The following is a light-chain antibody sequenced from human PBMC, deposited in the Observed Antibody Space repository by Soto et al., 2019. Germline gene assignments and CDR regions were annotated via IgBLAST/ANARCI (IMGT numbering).Light chain of an antibody. CDR3: SSYADNTTRV. CDR1: SNDAGGYKY. Sequence: QSALTQPASVSGSPGQSVTISCTGTSNDAGGYKYVSWYQQHPGKAPKLMIYDVSNRPSGVSNRFSGSKSDNTASLTISGLXXXXXXXYYCSSYADNTTRVFGGGTKLTVL. V-gene: IGLV2-14*03. J-gene: IGLJ2*01. CDR2: DVS.